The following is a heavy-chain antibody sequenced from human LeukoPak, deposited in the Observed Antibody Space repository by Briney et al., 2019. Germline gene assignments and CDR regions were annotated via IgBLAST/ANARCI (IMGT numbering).Heavy chain of an antibody. V-gene: IGHV4-38-2*02. CDR1: GYSISSGYY. CDR3: ARVREDPWNSAPHAFDI. Sequence: PSETLSLTCTVSGYSISSGYYWGWIRQPPGKGLEWIGSIYHSGSTYYNPSLKSRVTISVDTSKNQFSLKLSSLTAADTAVYYCARVREDPWNSAPHAFDIWGQGTMVTVSS. D-gene: IGHD1-1*01. J-gene: IGHJ3*02. CDR2: IYHSGST.